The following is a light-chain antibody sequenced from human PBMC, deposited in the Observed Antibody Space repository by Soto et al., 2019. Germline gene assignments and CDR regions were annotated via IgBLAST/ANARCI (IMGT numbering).Light chain of an antibody. V-gene: IGKV3-15*01. CDR2: GAS. Sequence: EIVMTQSPATLSVSPGETATLSCRASQSVSSNLAWYQQKPGQAPRLLIYGASTRATAIPARFSGSGSGTEFTLTISSLQSEDFAVYYCEQYNNWPHAFGGGTKVDI. CDR1: QSVSSN. CDR3: EQYNNWPHA. J-gene: IGKJ4*01.